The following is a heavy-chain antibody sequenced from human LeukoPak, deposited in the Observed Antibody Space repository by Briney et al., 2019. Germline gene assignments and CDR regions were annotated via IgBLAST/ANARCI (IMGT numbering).Heavy chain of an antibody. J-gene: IGHJ3*02. CDR1: GFTFDDYA. V-gene: IGHV3-9*03. Sequence: PGGSLRLSCAASGFTFDDYAMHWVRQAPGKGLEWVSGISWNSGSIGYADSAKGRFTISRDNAKNSLYLQMNSLRAEDMALYYCAKSIAVTIFGVVTPDAFDIWGQGTMVTVSS. D-gene: IGHD3-3*01. CDR2: ISWNSGSI. CDR3: AKSIAVTIFGVVTPDAFDI.